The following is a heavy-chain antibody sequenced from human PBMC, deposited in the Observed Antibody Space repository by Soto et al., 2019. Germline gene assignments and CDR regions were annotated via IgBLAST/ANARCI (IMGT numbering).Heavy chain of an antibody. Sequence: GTLSLTCTVSGGCMSIYYWSWIRQPPGKGLEWIGYIYDSGRTTYNPSLKSRITISVDTSKKQFSLKLTSVTAADTAVYYCARSQWLAGGAFMDFWGQGTTVTGSS. V-gene: IGHV4-59*07. J-gene: IGHJ6*02. CDR2: IYDSGRT. CDR3: ARSQWLAGGAFMDF. CDR1: GGCMSIYY. D-gene: IGHD6-19*01.